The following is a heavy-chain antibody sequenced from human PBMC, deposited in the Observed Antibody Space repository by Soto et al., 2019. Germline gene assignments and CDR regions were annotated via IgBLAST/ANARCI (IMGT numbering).Heavy chain of an antibody. V-gene: IGHV3-53*01. D-gene: IGHD1-26*01. CDR1: GFPVSTMY. J-gene: IGHJ6*02. CDR2: IYSGGNT. Sequence: GGSLRLSCAASGFPVSTMYINWVRQAPGKGLEWFSIIYSGGNTNYADSVKGRFTISRDNSKNTVYLQMNSLRAEDTAVYYCARDRGGHYGMDVWGQGTTVTVSS. CDR3: ARDRGGHYGMDV.